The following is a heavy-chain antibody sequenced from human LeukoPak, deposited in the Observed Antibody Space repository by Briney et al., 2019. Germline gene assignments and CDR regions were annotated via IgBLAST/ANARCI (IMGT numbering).Heavy chain of an antibody. CDR3: ARDRGYYGSGVFDY. CDR1: GGTFSSYA. D-gene: IGHD3-10*01. J-gene: IGHJ4*02. V-gene: IGHV1-69*05. Sequence: SVKVSCXASGGTFSSYAISWVRQAPGQELEWMGGIIPIFGTANYAQKFQGRVTITTDESTSTAYMELSSLRSEDTAVYYCARDRGYYGSGVFDYWGQGTLVTVSS. CDR2: IIPIFGTA.